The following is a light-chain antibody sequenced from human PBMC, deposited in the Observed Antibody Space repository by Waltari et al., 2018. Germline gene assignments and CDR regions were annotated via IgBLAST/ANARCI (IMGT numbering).Light chain of an antibody. Sequence: SYGLTQPPSLSVSPGQTATITCSGDTLVERYFSWYQQQPGQSPVLVISQDIKRPSGIPERFSGSNSGNTATLTISGTQTMDEADYFCQAWDSNNVVFGGGTRLTIL. CDR1: TLVERY. CDR3: QAWDSNNVV. CDR2: QDI. V-gene: IGLV3-1*01. J-gene: IGLJ2*01.